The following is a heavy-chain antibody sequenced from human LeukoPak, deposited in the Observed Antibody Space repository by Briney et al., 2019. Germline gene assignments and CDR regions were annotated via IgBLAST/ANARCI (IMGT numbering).Heavy chain of an antibody. CDR3: AKDLRGPGNYGCFDP. J-gene: IGHJ5*02. CDR2: ISDGGGDT. Sequence: PGESLRLSCVASGFTFSSYAMSWVRQAPGKGLEWVSAISDGGGDTYYVDSVRGRFTISRDNSKNTLYLQMNSLRAEDTAVYYCAKDLRGPGNYGCFDPWAREPWSPSPQ. D-gene: IGHD3-10*01. V-gene: IGHV3-23*01. CDR1: GFTFSSYA.